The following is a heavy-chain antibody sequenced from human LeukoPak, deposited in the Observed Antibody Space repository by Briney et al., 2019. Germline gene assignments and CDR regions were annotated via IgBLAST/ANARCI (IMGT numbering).Heavy chain of an antibody. V-gene: IGHV4-39*07. CDR2: IYYSGTT. J-gene: IGHJ6*02. Sequence: SETLSLTCTVSGGSISSVSHYWGWIRQPPGKGLEWIGSIYYSGTTYYNPSLKSRVIISVDTSKNQFSLKLRSVTAADTAVYYCARVKTAGPWGYYYYGMDVWGQGTTVTVSS. D-gene: IGHD6-13*01. CDR3: ARVKTAGPWGYYYYGMDV. CDR1: GGSISSVSHY.